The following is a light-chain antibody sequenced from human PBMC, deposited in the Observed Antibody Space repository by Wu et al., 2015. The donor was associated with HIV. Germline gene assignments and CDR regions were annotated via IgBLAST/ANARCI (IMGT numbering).Light chain of an antibody. CDR2: GVS. J-gene: IGKJ5*01. CDR3: QQRSNWPPIT. V-gene: IGKV3-11*01. CDR1: QSISVNY. Sequence: EIVLTQSPGTLPLSPGERATLSCRASQSISVNYLAWYQQKPGRAPRLLIFGVSNRATGIPARFSGSGSGTDFTLTISSLEPEDFAVYYCQQRSNWPPITFGQGTRLEIK.